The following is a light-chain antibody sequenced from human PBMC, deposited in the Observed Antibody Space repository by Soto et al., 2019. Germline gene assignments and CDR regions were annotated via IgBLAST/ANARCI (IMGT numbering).Light chain of an antibody. V-gene: IGLV2-14*03. CDR3: NSFTTTYSYV. CDR1: SSDVGGFDH. J-gene: IGLJ1*01. CDR2: DVS. Sequence: QSALTQPASVSGSPGQSITISCTGASSDVGGFDHVSWYQQHPGKVPRLLIYDVSSRPSGVSDRFSGSKSGNTASLTISDLQADDYADYYCNSFTTTYSYVFGTGTRSPS.